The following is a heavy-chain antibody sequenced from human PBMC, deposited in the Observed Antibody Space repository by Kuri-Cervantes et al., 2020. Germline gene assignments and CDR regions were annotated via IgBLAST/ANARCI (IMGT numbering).Heavy chain of an antibody. V-gene: IGHV4-34*01. CDR3: ARHVVHYYYYMDV. CDR1: GGSFSGYY. D-gene: IGHD3-10*02. Sequence: GSLRLSCAVYGGSFSGYYWSWIRQPPGKGLEWLGYIYHTGSNYYNPSLKSRVTMSVDTSKNQFSLKLSSVTAADTAVYYCARHVVHYYYYMDVWGKGTTVTVSS. J-gene: IGHJ6*03. CDR2: IYHTGSN.